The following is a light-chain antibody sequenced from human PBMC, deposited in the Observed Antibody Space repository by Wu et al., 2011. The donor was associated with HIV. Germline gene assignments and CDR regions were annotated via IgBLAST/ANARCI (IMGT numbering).Light chain of an antibody. J-gene: IGKJ5*01. CDR3: QQRNNWTLT. V-gene: IGKV3D-20*02. CDR2: GAS. Sequence: EIVLTQSPGTLSLSPGERVTLSCRASQSVSSNYLAWYQQKPGQAPRLLIYGASSRATGIPDRFSGSGSGTDFSLTISRLEPEDFAVYFCQQRNNWTLTFAKGHDWRLN. CDR1: QSVSSNY.